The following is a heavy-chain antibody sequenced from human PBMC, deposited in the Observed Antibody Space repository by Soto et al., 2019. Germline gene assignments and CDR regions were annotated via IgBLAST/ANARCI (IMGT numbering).Heavy chain of an antibody. D-gene: IGHD2-15*01. V-gene: IGHV3-23*01. J-gene: IGHJ4*02. CDR1: GFTFSSYA. CDR3: AKDRRYCSGGSCYESYFDY. CDR2: ISGSGGST. Sequence: GSLRLSCAASGFTFSSYAMSWVRQAPGKGLEWVSAISGSGGSTYYADSVKGRFTISRDNSKNTLYLQMNSLRAEDTAVYYCAKDRRYCSGGSCYESYFDYWGQGTLVTVSS.